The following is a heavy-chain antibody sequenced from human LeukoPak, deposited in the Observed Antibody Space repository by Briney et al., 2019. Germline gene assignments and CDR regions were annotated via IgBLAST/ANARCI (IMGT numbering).Heavy chain of an antibody. J-gene: IGHJ4*02. CDR1: GFTFSSYA. CDR3: AKGGRSSGWYFDF. D-gene: IGHD6-19*01. Sequence: PGGSLRLSCAASGFTFSSYAMSWVRQAPGKGLEWVSAISGSGGSTYYADSVKGRFTISRDNSKHTLYLQMNSLRAEDTAVYYCAKGGRSSGWYFDFWGQGTLVTVSS. V-gene: IGHV3-23*01. CDR2: ISGSGGST.